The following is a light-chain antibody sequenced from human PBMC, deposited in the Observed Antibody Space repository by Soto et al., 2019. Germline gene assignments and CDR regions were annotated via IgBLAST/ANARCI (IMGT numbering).Light chain of an antibody. CDR3: QQFNSYPLT. J-gene: IGKJ4*01. Sequence: AIPLTQSPSSLSASVGDRVTITCRASQGISSALAWYQQKPGKAPKILIYDASSLESGVPSRFSGSVSGTEFTLTISSVQPEDFATYYCQQFNSYPLTFGGGTKVEIK. V-gene: IGKV1-13*02. CDR2: DAS. CDR1: QGISSA.